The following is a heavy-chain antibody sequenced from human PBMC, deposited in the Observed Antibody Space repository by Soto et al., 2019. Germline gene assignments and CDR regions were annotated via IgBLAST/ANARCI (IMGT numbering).Heavy chain of an antibody. J-gene: IGHJ4*02. CDR1: GDSIRTGAYY. V-gene: IGHV4-31*03. Sequence: QLQLQESGPGLVKPSQTLSLTRNVSGDSIRTGAYYWTWIRQHPGTCLEWIGYIFYGGSTYYNPSLKSRVTISIDMSEQQFSLNLPSVTAADTAVYYCARASFHYAACAYWGQGTLVTVSS. CDR3: ARASFHYAACAY. CDR2: IFYGGST. D-gene: IGHD4-17*01.